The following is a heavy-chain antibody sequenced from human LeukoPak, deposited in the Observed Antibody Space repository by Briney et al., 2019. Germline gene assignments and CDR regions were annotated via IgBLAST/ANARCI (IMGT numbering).Heavy chain of an antibody. D-gene: IGHD6-19*01. CDR3: ARGAPLWQWLETDAFDI. Sequence: PGGSLRLSCAASGFTFSSYWMHWVRQAPGKGLVWVSRINSDGSSTSYADSVKGRFTISRDNSKNTLYLQMNSLRAEDTAVYYCARGAPLWQWLETDAFDIWGQGTMVTVSS. CDR1: GFTFSSYW. V-gene: IGHV3-74*01. J-gene: IGHJ3*02. CDR2: INSDGSST.